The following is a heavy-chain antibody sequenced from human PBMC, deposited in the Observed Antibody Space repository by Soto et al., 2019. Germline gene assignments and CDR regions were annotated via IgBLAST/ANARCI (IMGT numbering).Heavy chain of an antibody. Sequence: GGSLRLSCAASGFTFSSYGMHWVRQAPGKGLEWVAVIWYDGSNKYYADSVKGRFTISRDNSKNTLYLQMNSLRAEDTAVYYCARALWNGGVAYYGMDVWGQGTTVTVSS. D-gene: IGHD1-1*01. J-gene: IGHJ6*02. CDR1: GFTFSSYG. CDR2: IWYDGSNK. CDR3: ARALWNGGVAYYGMDV. V-gene: IGHV3-33*01.